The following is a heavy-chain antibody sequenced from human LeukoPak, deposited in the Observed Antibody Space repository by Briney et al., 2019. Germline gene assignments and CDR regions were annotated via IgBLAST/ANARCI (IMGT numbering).Heavy chain of an antibody. Sequence: ASVKVSCKASGGTFSSYAISWVRQAPGQGLEWMGGIIPIFGTANYAQKFQGRVTIITDESTSTAYMELSSLRSEDTAVYYCASVSSSWQYNWFDPWGQGTLVTVSS. CDR1: GGTFSSYA. CDR3: ASVSSSWQYNWFDP. J-gene: IGHJ5*02. D-gene: IGHD6-13*01. V-gene: IGHV1-69*05. CDR2: IIPIFGTA.